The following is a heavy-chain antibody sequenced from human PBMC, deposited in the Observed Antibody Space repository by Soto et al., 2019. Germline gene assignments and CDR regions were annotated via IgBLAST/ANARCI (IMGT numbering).Heavy chain of an antibody. J-gene: IGHJ4*02. CDR3: ARATTVTDY. D-gene: IGHD4-17*01. CDR1: GFIFSDHY. V-gene: IGHV3-72*01. Sequence: EVQLVESGGGLVQPGGSLRLSCAASGFIFSDHYMDWVRQAPGKGLEWVGRTRNKANSHTTEYAASVKGRFTISRDDSKKSLYLQMNSLKIEDTAVYYCARATTVTDYWGQGTLVTVSS. CDR2: TRNKANSHTT.